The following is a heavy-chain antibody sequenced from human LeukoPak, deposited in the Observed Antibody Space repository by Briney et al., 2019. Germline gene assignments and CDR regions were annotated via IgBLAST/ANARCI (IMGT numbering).Heavy chain of an antibody. V-gene: IGHV3-7*01. CDR1: VFTFRTYW. Sequence: GGSLRLSCAASVFTFRTYWMSGVRRAPGKGVEGVANLKQEGSEKYCGDSVKGRFTTSTDNAKNSLYLQMNSLRAEDKAVSYCARYYGGGWDVWGKGNTVPVSS. D-gene: IGHD4-23*01. J-gene: IGHJ6*04. CDR2: LKQEGSEK. CDR3: ARYYGGGWDV.